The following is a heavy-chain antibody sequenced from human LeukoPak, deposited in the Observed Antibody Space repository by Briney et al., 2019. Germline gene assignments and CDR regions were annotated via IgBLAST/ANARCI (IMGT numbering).Heavy chain of an antibody. D-gene: IGHD3-22*01. CDR1: GFTLSSYA. CDR2: ISGSGDNT. Sequence: GGSLRLSCAASGFTLSSYAMGWVRQAPGKGLEWVSGISGSGDNTYYADSVKGRFTISRDNSKNTLYVQVNSLGTEDTAAYYCAKGSYYDSSGSFYFDYWGQGTLVTVSS. J-gene: IGHJ4*02. V-gene: IGHV3-23*01. CDR3: AKGSYYDSSGSFYFDY.